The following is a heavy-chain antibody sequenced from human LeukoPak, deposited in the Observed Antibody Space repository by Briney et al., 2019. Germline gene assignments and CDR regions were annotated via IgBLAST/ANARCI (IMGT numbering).Heavy chain of an antibody. D-gene: IGHD1-20*01. CDR2: ISYDGSNK. V-gene: IGHV3-30*19. CDR3: ASSSYNWNDGSLG. J-gene: IGHJ4*02. CDR1: GFTFNNFG. Sequence: PGGSLRLSCAASGFTFNNFGLHWVRQAPGKGLEWVAVISYDGSNKYYADSVKGRFTISRDNSKNTLYLQMNSLRAEDTAVYYCASSSYNWNDGSLGWGQGTLVTVSS.